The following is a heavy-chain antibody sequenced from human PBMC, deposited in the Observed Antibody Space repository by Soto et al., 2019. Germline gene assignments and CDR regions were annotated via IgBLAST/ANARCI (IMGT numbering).Heavy chain of an antibody. V-gene: IGHV4-34*01. Sequence: XXTLSLPMSVDGGSFSGYYWRWILQPPGKGLEWIGEINHSGSTNYNPSLKSRVTISVDTSKNQFSLKLSSVTAADTAVYYCASPGEYRDAFDIWGQGTMVTVSS. CDR2: INHSGST. D-gene: IGHD2-2*02. CDR3: ASPGEYRDAFDI. J-gene: IGHJ3*02. CDR1: GGSFSGYY.